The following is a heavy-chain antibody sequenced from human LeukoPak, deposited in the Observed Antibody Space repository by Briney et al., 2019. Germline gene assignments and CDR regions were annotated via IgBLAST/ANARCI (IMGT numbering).Heavy chain of an antibody. D-gene: IGHD1-1*01. CDR2: INGIETIT. CDR1: GFTFSSSW. J-gene: IGHJ3*01. CDR3: VRGWIDAFDL. V-gene: IGHV3-74*01. Sequence: GGSLSLSCAASGFTFSSSWMHWVRQGPGKGLVWVSRINGIETITNYADSVKGRFTISRDKARNTVYLQMVCLRAEDASIYYCVRGWIDAFDLWGQGTVVTVSS.